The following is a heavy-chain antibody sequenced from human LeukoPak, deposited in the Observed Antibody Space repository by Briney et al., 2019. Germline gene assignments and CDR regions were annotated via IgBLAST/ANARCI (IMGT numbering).Heavy chain of an antibody. V-gene: IGHV3-23*01. J-gene: IGHJ4*02. CDR2: ISGSGGST. Sequence: GGSLRLSCAASGFTFSSYAMSWVRQAPGKGLEWVSAISGSGGSTHYADSVKGRFTISRDNSKNTLYLQMNSLRAEDTAVYYCARDYYDSSGYSMTHYFDYWGQGTLVTVSS. CDR3: ARDYYDSSGYSMTHYFDY. D-gene: IGHD3-22*01. CDR1: GFTFSSYA.